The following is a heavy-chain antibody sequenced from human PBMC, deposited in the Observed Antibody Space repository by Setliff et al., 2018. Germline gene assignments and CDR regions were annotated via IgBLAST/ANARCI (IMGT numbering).Heavy chain of an antibody. CDR2: IYTSGST. J-gene: IGHJ3*02. CDR1: GGSISGYY. V-gene: IGHV4-4*07. Sequence: PSETLSLTCTVPGGSISGYYWSWIRQHAGKGLEWIGRIYTSGSTNYNPSLKSRVTMSVDTSKNQFSLKLSSVTAADTAVYYCARKGISALSGAFDMWGQGTMVTVSS. D-gene: IGHD1-26*01. CDR3: ARKGISALSGAFDM.